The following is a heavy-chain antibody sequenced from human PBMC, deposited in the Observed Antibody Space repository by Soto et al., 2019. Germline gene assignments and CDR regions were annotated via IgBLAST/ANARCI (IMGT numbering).Heavy chain of an antibody. J-gene: IGHJ6*04. CDR3: TRGDYTLDV. D-gene: IGHD4-4*01. CDR1: SLTDYY. CDR2: IYYRGST. Sequence: SLTDYYWSWIRQPPGQGLEWIGYIYYRGSTNYNPSLESRVTISVDTSKNQFSLYLNSVTAADTAVYYCTRGDYTLDVWGKGTTVTVSS. V-gene: IGHV4-59*01.